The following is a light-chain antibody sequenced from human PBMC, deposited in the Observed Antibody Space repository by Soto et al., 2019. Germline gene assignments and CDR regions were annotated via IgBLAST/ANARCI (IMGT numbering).Light chain of an antibody. Sequence: SYELTQPPSVSVAPGKTPRITCGGNNIGSKSVHWYQQKPGQAPVLVIYYDSDRPSGIPERFSGSNSGNTATLTISRVEAGDEADYSCQVWDSSSDVVFGGGTKLTVL. J-gene: IGLJ2*01. CDR1: NIGSKS. V-gene: IGLV3-21*04. CDR3: QVWDSSSDVV. CDR2: YDS.